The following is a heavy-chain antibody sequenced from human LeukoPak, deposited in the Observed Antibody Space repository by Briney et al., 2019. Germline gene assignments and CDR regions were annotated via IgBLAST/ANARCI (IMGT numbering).Heavy chain of an antibody. CDR1: GYSISSGYY. Sequence: SETLSLTCTVSGYSISSGYYWGWIRQPPAKGLEWIGSIYHSGSTYYNPSLKSRVTISVDTSKNQFSLKLSSVTAADTAVYYCARERRGQAATVTTVGLVYFDYWGQGTLVTVSS. V-gene: IGHV4-38-2*02. CDR2: IYHSGST. CDR3: ARERRGQAATVTTVGLVYFDY. D-gene: IGHD4-17*01. J-gene: IGHJ4*02.